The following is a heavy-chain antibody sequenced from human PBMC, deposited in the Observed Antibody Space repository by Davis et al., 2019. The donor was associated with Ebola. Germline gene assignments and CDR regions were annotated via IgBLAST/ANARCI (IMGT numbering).Heavy chain of an antibody. V-gene: IGHV3-73*01. CDR1: GFTFSGSA. CDR2: IRSKANSYAT. CDR3: TREDGGKTDY. J-gene: IGHJ4*02. Sequence: GESLKISCAASGFTFSGSAMHWVRQASGKGLEWVGRIRSKANSYATAYAASVKGRFTISRDDSKNTAYLQMNSLKTEDTAVYYCTREDGGKTDYWGQGTLVTVSS. D-gene: IGHD4-23*01.